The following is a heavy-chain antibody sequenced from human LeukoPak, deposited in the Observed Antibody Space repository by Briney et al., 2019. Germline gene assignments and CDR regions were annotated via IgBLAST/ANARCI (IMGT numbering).Heavy chain of an antibody. Sequence: TGGSLRLSCAASGFTFSSYAMHWVRQAPGKGLEWVAVISYDGSNKYYADSVKGRFTISRDNSKNTLYLQMNSLRAEDTAVYYCAKDHGMYSSGWPHGYWGQGTLVTVSS. CDR2: ISYDGSNK. V-gene: IGHV3-30-3*01. D-gene: IGHD6-19*01. CDR1: GFTFSSYA. J-gene: IGHJ4*02. CDR3: AKDHGMYSSGWPHGY.